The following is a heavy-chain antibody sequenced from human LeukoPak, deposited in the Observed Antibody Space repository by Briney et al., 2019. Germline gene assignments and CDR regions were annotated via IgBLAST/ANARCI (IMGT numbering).Heavy chain of an antibody. Sequence: SQTLSLTCTVSGVSISNGIYYWNWIRQSPGRGLEWIGSVHHSGTTSFNPSLKSRIAMSMDTSNNHFSLRLTSVTASDAGVYYCARDDDCSSWFVCTSRGDNGLDVWGKGTTVTVSS. D-gene: IGHD6-13*01. CDR3: ARDDDCSSWFVCTSRGDNGLDV. J-gene: IGHJ6*04. CDR1: GVSISNGIYY. V-gene: IGHV4-30-4*01. CDR2: VHHSGTT.